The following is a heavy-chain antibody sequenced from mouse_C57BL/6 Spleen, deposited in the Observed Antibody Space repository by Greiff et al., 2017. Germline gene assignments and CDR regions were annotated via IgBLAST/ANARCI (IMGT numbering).Heavy chain of an antibody. V-gene: IGHV5-6*02. CDR1: GFTFSSYG. CDR2: ISSGGSYT. J-gene: IGHJ1*03. CDR3: ARQMGMVTTDWYFDV. D-gene: IGHD2-2*01. Sequence: DVKLVESGGDLVKPGGSLKLSCAASGFTFSSYGMSWVRQTPDKRLEWVATISSGGSYTYYPDSVKGRFTISRDNAKNTLYLQMSSLKSEDTAMYCCARQMGMVTTDWYFDVWGTGTTVTVSS.